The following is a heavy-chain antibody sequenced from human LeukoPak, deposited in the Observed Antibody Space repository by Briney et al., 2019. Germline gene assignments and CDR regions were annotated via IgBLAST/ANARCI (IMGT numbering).Heavy chain of an antibody. CDR1: GFTFSSYA. V-gene: IGHV3-23*01. CDR2: ISGSGGST. J-gene: IGHJ4*02. CDR3: AKPRYYYDSSGYYYDY. D-gene: IGHD3-22*01. Sequence: HPGGSLRLSCAASGFTFSSYAMSWVRQAPGKGLEWVSAISGSGGSTYYADSVKGRFTISRDNSKNTLYLQMNSLRAEDTAVYYCAKPRYYYDSSGYYYDYWGQGTLVTVSS.